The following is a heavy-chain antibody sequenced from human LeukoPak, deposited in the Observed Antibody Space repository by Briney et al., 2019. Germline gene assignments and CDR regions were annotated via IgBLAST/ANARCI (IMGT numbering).Heavy chain of an antibody. Sequence: GASVKVSCKASGYTFTSYAMNWVRQAPGQGLEWMGWINTNTGNPTYAQGFTGRFVFSLDTSVSTAYLQISSLKAEDTAVYYCARVVVSEGGYSYGWVDYYYYYMDVWGKGTTVTVSS. CDR1: GYTFTSYA. J-gene: IGHJ6*03. V-gene: IGHV7-4-1*02. CDR2: INTNTGNP. D-gene: IGHD5-18*01. CDR3: ARVVVSEGGYSYGWVDYYYYYMDV.